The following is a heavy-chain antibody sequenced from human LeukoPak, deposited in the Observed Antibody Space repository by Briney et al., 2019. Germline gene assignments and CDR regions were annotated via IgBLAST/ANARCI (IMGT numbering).Heavy chain of an antibody. CDR2: ISSNSIYV. Sequence: GGSLRLSCAASGFTFSSYSMNWVRQAPGKGLEWVSSISSNSIYVFYADSMKGRFTISRDNAKNSLSLQMNSLRAEDTAVYYCARDREDSYGAFDPWGQGTLVTVSS. V-gene: IGHV3-21*01. D-gene: IGHD5-18*01. CDR3: ARDREDSYGAFDP. J-gene: IGHJ5*02. CDR1: GFTFSSYS.